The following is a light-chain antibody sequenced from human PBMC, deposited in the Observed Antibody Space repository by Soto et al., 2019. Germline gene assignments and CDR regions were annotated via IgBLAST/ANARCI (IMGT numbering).Light chain of an antibody. CDR2: GAS. V-gene: IGKV3-15*01. Sequence: ERVMTQSPATLSVSPGERATLSCRASQSVGSNLAWYQQKPGQAPRLLIFGASSRATGVPARFSGSGSGTDFTLTISSLQPEDFATYYCLQDYNYPRTFGQGTKVDIK. CDR3: LQDYNYPRT. J-gene: IGKJ1*01. CDR1: QSVGSN.